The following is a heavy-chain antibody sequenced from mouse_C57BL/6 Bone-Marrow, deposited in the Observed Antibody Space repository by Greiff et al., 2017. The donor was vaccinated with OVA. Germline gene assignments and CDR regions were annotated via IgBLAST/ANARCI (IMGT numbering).Heavy chain of an antibody. V-gene: IGHV1-55*01. Sequence: QVQLKQPGAELVKPGASVKMSCKASGYTFTSYWITWVKQRPGQGLEWIGDIYPGSGSTNYNEKFKSKATLTVDTSSSTAYMQLSSLTSEDSAVYYCAREDYGNRGYFDVWGTGTTVTVSS. CDR2: IYPGSGST. J-gene: IGHJ1*03. CDR3: AREDYGNRGYFDV. D-gene: IGHD2-1*01. CDR1: GYTFTSYW.